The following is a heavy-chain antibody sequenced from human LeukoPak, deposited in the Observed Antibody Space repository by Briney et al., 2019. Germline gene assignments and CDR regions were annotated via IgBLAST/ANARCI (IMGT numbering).Heavy chain of an antibody. CDR3: ARLSQKATMVRGVYYFDY. CDR2: IYYSGST. Sequence: PSETLSLTCTVSGGSISSSSYYWGWICQPPGKGLEWIGSIYYSGSTYYNPSLKSRVTISVDTSKNQFSLRLSSVTAADTAVYYCARLSQKATMVRGVYYFDYWGQGTLVTVSS. CDR1: GGSISSSSYY. J-gene: IGHJ4*02. D-gene: IGHD3-10*01. V-gene: IGHV4-39*01.